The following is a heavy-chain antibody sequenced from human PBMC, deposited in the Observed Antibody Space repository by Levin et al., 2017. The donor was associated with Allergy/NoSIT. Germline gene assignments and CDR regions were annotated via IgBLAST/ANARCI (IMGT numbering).Heavy chain of an antibody. Sequence: GGSLRLSCAASGFTFDDYAMHWVRQAPGKGLEWVSGISWNSGSIGYADSVKGRFTISRDNAKNSLYLQMNSLRAEDTALYYCAKDDRGTPTDWYFDLWGRGTLVTVSS. CDR3: AKDDRGTPTDWYFDL. V-gene: IGHV3-9*01. J-gene: IGHJ2*01. D-gene: IGHD1-1*01. CDR2: ISWNSGSI. CDR1: GFTFDDYA.